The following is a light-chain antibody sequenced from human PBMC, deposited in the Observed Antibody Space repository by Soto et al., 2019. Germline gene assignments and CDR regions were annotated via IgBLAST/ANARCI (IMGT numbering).Light chain of an antibody. V-gene: IGKV1-12*01. CDR3: QQANSFPIT. J-gene: IGKJ5*01. CDR1: QDISKY. CDR2: AAS. Sequence: DIHVTRSPSSVSASVEDRVTITCQASQDISKYLNWYQQKQGKAPILLIYAASSLQSGVPSRLRGSGYGTDLTITISSMQTEDCEIYFCQQANSFPITFGQGTRLEIK.